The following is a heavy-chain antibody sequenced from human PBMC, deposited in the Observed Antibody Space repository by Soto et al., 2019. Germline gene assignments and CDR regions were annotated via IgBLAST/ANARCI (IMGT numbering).Heavy chain of an antibody. J-gene: IGHJ6*02. V-gene: IGHV1-18*01. D-gene: IGHD2-2*01. CDR2: IGAYNGNT. CDR1: GYTFTSYG. CDR3: ARGEVPPKYYYYGMDV. Sequence: ASVKVSCKASGYTFTSYGISWVRQAPGQGLEWMGWIGAYNGNTNYAQKLQGRVTMTTDTSTSTAYMELRSLRSDDTAVYYCARGEVPPKYYYYGMDVWGQGTTVTVSS.